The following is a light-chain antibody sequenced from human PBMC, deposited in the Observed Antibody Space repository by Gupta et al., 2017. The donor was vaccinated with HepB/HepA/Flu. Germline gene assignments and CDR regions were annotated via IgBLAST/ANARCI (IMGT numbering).Light chain of an antibody. CDR2: AAS. Sequence: DIQMTKSPSSLSASVGDRVTITCRASQSISSYLNWYQQKPGKAPKLLIYAASSLQSGVPSRFSVSGSRTDFTLTISSLQPEDFATYYCQQGFTFGPGTKVDIK. J-gene: IGKJ3*01. V-gene: IGKV1-39*01. CDR1: QSISSY. CDR3: QQGFT.